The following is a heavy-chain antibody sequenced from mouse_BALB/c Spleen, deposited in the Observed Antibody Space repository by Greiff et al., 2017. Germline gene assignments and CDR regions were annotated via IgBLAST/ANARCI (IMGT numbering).Heavy chain of an antibody. CDR3: ARHSSKDYFDY. CDR1: GYTFTSYT. J-gene: IGHJ2*01. Sequence: QVQLKESAAELARPGASVKMSCKASGYTFTSYTMHWVKQRPGQGLEWIGYINPSSGYTEYNQKFKDKTTLTADKSSSTAYMQLSSLTSEDSAVYYCARHSSKDYFDYWGQGTTLTVSS. D-gene: IGHD3-1*01. CDR2: INPSSGYT. V-gene: IGHV1-4*02.